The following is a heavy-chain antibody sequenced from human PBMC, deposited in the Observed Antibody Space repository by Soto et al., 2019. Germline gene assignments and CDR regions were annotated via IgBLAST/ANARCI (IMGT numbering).Heavy chain of an antibody. Sequence: QLQLQESGPGLVKPSETLSLTCTVSGGSISSSSYYWGWIRQPPGKGLEWIGSIYYSGSTYYNPSLKSRVTISVDTSKNQFSLKLSSVTAADTAVYYCARHGILTGAPFDYWGQGTLVTVSS. CDR2: IYYSGST. CDR3: ARHGILTGAPFDY. D-gene: IGHD3-9*01. J-gene: IGHJ4*02. V-gene: IGHV4-39*01. CDR1: GGSISSSSYY.